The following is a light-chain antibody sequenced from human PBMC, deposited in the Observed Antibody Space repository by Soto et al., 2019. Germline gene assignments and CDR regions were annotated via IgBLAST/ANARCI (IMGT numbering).Light chain of an antibody. Sequence: DIQMTQSPSSLSASVGDRVTITCRASQSISSYLNWYQQKPGKAPKLLIYAASSLQSGVPSRFSGSGSGTDFTLTISGLQPEDLATYYCQHSYSTLWTFGQGTKVEIK. CDR2: AAS. CDR1: QSISSY. CDR3: QHSYSTLWT. J-gene: IGKJ1*01. V-gene: IGKV1-39*01.